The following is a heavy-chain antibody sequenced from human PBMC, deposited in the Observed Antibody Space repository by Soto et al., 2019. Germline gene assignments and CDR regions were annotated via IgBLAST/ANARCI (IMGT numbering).Heavy chain of an antibody. CDR1: GFSLDTSGVG. D-gene: IGHD3-10*01. V-gene: IGHV2-5*02. CDR2: IYWDDYK. Sequence: QITLKESGPTLVKPTQTLTLTCTFSGFSLDTSGVGVGWIRQPPGKALEWVAVIYWDDYKPFSPSLESRLTITTDTSKNLVVLTMTDMDPVDTATYYCAHKGSGLYPLDFWGQGTLVTVSS. J-gene: IGHJ4*02. CDR3: AHKGSGLYPLDF.